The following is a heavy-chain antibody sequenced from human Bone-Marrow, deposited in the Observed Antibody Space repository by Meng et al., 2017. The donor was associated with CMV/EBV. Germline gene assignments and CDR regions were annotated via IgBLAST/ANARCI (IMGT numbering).Heavy chain of an antibody. CDR3: SNHHYGGNSEATTRKYYYYGMDV. D-gene: IGHD4-23*01. CDR2: IIPILGIA. J-gene: IGHJ6*02. V-gene: IGHV1-69*10. Sequence: SVKVSCKASGGTFSSYAISWVRQAPGQGLEWMGGIIPILGIANYAQKFQGRVTITADKSTSTAYMELSRLRSDDTAVYYCSNHHYGGNSEATTRKYYYYGMDVWGQGTTVTVSS. CDR1: GGTFSSYA.